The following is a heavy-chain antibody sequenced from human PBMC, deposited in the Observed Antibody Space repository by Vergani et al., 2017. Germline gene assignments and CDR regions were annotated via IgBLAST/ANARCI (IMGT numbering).Heavy chain of an antibody. D-gene: IGHD2-2*01. Sequence: QLQLQESGSGLVKPSQTLSLTCAVSGGSISSGGYSWSWIRQPPGKGLGWIGYIYHSGSTYYNPSLKRRCTIAVARSKNQFSLKLSSVTAADTAVYYCARRGDCSSTSCYGYAFDIWGQGTMVTVSS. CDR2: IYHSGST. CDR1: GGSISSGGYS. J-gene: IGHJ3*02. V-gene: IGHV4-30-2*01. CDR3: ARRGDCSSTSCYGYAFDI.